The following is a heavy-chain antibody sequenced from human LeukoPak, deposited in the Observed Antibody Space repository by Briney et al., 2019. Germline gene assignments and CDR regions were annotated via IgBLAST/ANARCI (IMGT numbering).Heavy chain of an antibody. J-gene: IGHJ3*01. D-gene: IGHD3-10*01. CDR2: ITHHGST. V-gene: IGHV4-34*01. CDR3: ARTEGSGSSPF. CDR1: GGSFSNYY. Sequence: KPSETLSLTCAVYGGSFSNYYLSWVRQPPGKGPEWIGEITHHGSTNYNPSLKSRVTISVDTSKNQFSLKLSSVAAADTAVYYCARTEGSGSSPFWGQGTMVTVSS.